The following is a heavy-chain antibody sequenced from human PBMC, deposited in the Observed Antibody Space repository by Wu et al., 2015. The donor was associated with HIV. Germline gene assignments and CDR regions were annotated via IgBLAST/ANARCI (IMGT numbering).Heavy chain of an antibody. J-gene: IGHJ3*02. CDR1: GGAFSSYA. V-gene: IGHV1-69*11. CDR2: IIPMLATT. D-gene: IGHD2-15*01. CDR3: ASPLPPYCRGYNCLDAFDI. Sequence: QVQLVQSGAEVKKPGSSVKVSCKASGGAFSSYAITWVRQAPGQGLEWMGRIIPMLATTQYARELQGRATITADESTSTAYLELNSLRSDDTAVYYCASPLPPYCRGYNCLDAFDIWAKGQWSPSLQ.